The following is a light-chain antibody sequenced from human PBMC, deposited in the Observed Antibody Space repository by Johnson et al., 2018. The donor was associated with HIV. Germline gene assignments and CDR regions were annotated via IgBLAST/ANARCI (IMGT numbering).Light chain of an antibody. Sequence: QSVLTQPPSVSAAPGQKVTISCSGRSSNIGNNYVSWYQQLPGTAPTLLIYENNKRPSGIPDRFSGSKSGTSATLGITGLQTGDEADYYCGTWDSSLSASYVFGTGTKVTVL. CDR3: GTWDSSLSASYV. V-gene: IGLV1-51*02. CDR2: ENN. J-gene: IGLJ1*01. CDR1: SSNIGNNY.